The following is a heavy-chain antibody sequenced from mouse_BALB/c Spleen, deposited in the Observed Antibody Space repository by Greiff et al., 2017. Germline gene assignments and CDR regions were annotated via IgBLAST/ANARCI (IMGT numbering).Heavy chain of an antibody. CDR2: ISSGSSTI. CDR1: GFTFSSFG. Sequence: EVMLVESGGGLVQPGGSRKLSCAASGFTFSSFGMHWVRQAPEKGLEWVAYISSGSSTIYYADTVKGRFTISRDNPKNTLFLQMTSLRSEDTAMYYCARGDPRNVMDYWGQGTSVTVSS. CDR3: ARGDPRNVMDY. V-gene: IGHV5-17*02. D-gene: IGHD3-3*01. J-gene: IGHJ4*01.